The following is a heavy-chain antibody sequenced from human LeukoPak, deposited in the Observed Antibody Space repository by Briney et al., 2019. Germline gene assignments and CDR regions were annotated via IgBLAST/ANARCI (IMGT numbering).Heavy chain of an antibody. J-gene: IGHJ5*01. CDR3: AKRVPLTALDS. D-gene: IGHD3-3*01. V-gene: IGHV3-48*01. CDR1: GFTFSSYS. CDR2: ISSSSSTI. Sequence: PGGSLRLSCAASGFTFSSYSMNWVRQAPGKGLEWVSKISSSSSTIYYADTVRGRFDISRDNSKNRLFLQMNSLRVEDSGVYYCAKRVPLTALDSWGQGTLVTVSS.